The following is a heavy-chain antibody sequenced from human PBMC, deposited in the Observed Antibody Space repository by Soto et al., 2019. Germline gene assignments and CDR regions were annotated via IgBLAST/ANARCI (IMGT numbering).Heavy chain of an antibody. V-gene: IGHV4-31*03. CDR1: GGSISSGGYY. CDR3: ASEQDDSSGYYYRWFDP. J-gene: IGHJ5*02. Sequence: SETLSLTCTVSGGSISSGGYYWSWIRQHPGKGLEWIGYIYYSVSTYYNPSLKSRVTISVDTSKNQFSLKLSSVTAADTAVYYCASEQDDSSGYYYRWFDPWGQGTLVTVSS. D-gene: IGHD3-22*01. CDR2: IYYSVST.